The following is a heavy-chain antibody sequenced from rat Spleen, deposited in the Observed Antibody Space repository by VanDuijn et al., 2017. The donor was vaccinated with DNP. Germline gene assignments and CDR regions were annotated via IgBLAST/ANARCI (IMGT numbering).Heavy chain of an antibody. CDR2: IGSDGYAP. Sequence: EVQLVESGGGLVQPGRSLKLSCAVSGFTFSDYYMAWVRQAPTKGLEWVAYIGSDGYAPYYGDSVKGRFTISRDNAKNTQYLQMDSLRSEETATYYCARHGEVHLRYAMDAWGQGTSVTVSS. CDR1: GFTFSDYY. J-gene: IGHJ4*01. CDR3: ARHGEVHLRYAMDA. D-gene: IGHD1-5*01. V-gene: IGHV5S11*01.